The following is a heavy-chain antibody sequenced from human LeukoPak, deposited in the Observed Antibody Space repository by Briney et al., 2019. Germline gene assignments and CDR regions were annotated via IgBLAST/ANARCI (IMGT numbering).Heavy chain of an antibody. CDR1: GYTFTGYY. D-gene: IGHD1-26*01. CDR2: INPNSGGT. J-gene: IGHJ5*02. V-gene: IGHV1-2*02. Sequence: APVKVSCKASGYTFTGYYMHWVRQAPGQGLEWMGWINPNSGGTNYAQKFQGRVTMTRDTSISTAYMELSRLRSDDTAVYYCAREGSTENWFDPWGQGTLVTVSS. CDR3: AREGSTENWFDP.